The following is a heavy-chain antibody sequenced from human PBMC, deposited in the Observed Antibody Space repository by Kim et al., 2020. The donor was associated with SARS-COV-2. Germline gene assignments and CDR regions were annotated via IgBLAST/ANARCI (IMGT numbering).Heavy chain of an antibody. J-gene: IGHJ3*02. CDR3: ARGLGRVRGYYYADDAFDI. CDR2: IIPIFGTA. CDR1: GGTFSSYA. Sequence: SVKVSCKASGGTFSSYAISWVRQAPGQGLEWMGGIIPIFGTANYAQKFQGRVTITADESTSTAYMELSSLRSEDTAVYYCARGLGRVRGYYYADDAFDIWGQGTMVTVSS. D-gene: IGHD3-22*01. V-gene: IGHV1-69*13.